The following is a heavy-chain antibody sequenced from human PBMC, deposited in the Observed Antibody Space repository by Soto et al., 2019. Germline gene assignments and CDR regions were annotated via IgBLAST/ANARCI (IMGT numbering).Heavy chain of an antibody. CDR1: GFSLSTSGMC. D-gene: IGHD2-21*01. Sequence: SGPTLVNPPQTLTLTCTFSGFSLSTSGMCVSWVRPPPGKALEWLARIDWDDDKYYSTSLKTRLTISKGTSKNQVVLTMTNMDPVDTATYYCARVIEGGGPAEDDYWGQGTLVTVSS. CDR3: ARVIEGGGPAEDDY. V-gene: IGHV2-70*11. J-gene: IGHJ4*02. CDR2: IDWDDDK.